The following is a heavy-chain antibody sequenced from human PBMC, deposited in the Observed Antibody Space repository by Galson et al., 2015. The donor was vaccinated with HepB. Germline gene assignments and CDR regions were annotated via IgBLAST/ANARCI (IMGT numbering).Heavy chain of an antibody. J-gene: IGHJ4*02. Sequence: SLRLSCAASGFTFSSYAMHWVRQAPGKGLEWVAVISYDGSNKYYADSVKGRFTISRDNSKNTLYLQMNSLRAEDTAVYYCARGDTAVAGSFDYWGQGTLVTVSS. CDR1: GFTFSSYA. CDR2: ISYDGSNK. CDR3: ARGDTAVAGSFDY. V-gene: IGHV3-30*04. D-gene: IGHD6-19*01.